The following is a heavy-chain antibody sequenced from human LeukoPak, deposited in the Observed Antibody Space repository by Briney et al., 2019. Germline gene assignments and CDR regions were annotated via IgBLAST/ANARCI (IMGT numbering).Heavy chain of an antibody. J-gene: IGHJ3*02. D-gene: IGHD2-2*01. CDR1: GYTFTGYY. Sequence: ASVKVSCKASGYTFTGYYMHWVRQAPGQGLEWMGWINPNSGGTNYAQKFQGRVTMTRDTSISTAYMELSRLRSDDTAVYYCAGLDVCSSTSCSLGGDAFDIWGQGTMVTVSS. CDR2: INPNSGGT. CDR3: AGLDVCSSTSCSLGGDAFDI. V-gene: IGHV1-2*02.